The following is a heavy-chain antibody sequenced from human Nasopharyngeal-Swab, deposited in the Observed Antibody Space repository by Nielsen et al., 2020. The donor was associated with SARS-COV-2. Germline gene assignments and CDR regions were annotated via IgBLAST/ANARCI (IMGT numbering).Heavy chain of an antibody. D-gene: IGHD3-16*01. Sequence: WIRQRPGKGLEWIGSIYSSGSTSYNASLTSRVNISVDTSKNQFSLKLSSVTAADTAVYYCARRVARAPRHEGDYYYGMDVWGQGTPVTVSS. V-gene: IGHV4-39*01. CDR3: ARRVARAPRHEGDYYYGMDV. J-gene: IGHJ6*02. CDR2: IYSSGST.